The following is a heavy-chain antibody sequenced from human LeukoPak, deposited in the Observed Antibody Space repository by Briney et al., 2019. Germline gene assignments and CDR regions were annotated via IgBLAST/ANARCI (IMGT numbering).Heavy chain of an antibody. V-gene: IGHV3-23*01. D-gene: IGHD2-2*02. CDR2: ISGSGGST. CDR3: AKDGGADCSSTSCYKGWFDP. J-gene: IGHJ5*02. CDR1: GFTFSSCA. Sequence: PGGTLRLSCAASGFTFSSCAMSWLRQAPGKGLEWVSAISGSGGSTYYADSVKGRFTISRDNSKNTLYLQMNSLRAEDTAVYYCAKDGGADCSSTSCYKGWFDPWGQGTLVIVSS.